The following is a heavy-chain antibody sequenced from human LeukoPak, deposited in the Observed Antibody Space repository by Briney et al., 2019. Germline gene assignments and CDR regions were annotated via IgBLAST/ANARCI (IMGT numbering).Heavy chain of an antibody. D-gene: IGHD3-16*02. CDR1: GFTFSSYW. CDR2: IKQDGSEK. Sequence: GGSLRLPCAASGFTFSSYWMSWVRQAPGKGLEWVANIKQDGSEKYYVDSVKGRFTISRDNAKNSLYLQMNSLRAEDTAVYYCARLGVWGSYRYLDYWGQGTLVTVSS. V-gene: IGHV3-7*03. CDR3: ARLGVWGSYRYLDY. J-gene: IGHJ4*02.